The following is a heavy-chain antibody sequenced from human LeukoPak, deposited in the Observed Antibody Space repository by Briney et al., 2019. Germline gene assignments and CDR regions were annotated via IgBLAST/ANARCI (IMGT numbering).Heavy chain of an antibody. Sequence: PGGSREISCAASGFTLSSNYMRWVRQAPGKGLEWVSVIYSGGSTYYADSVKGRFTISRDNSKNTLYLQLNSLRAEDTAVYYCASSKGASVDAFHIWGQGTMVTVSS. CDR2: IYSGGST. CDR3: ASSKGASVDAFHI. J-gene: IGHJ3*02. V-gene: IGHV3-66*01. D-gene: IGHD4-11*01. CDR1: GFTLSSNY.